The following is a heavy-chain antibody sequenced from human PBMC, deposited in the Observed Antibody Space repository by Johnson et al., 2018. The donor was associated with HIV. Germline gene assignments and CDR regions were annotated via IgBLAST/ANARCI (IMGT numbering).Heavy chain of an antibody. CDR2: IYSGGST. CDR3: ARALSRFGVSDAFDV. CDR1: GFIFSNAW. Sequence: VQLVESGGGLVKPGGSLRLSCAASGFIFSNAWMSWVRQAPGKGLEWVSEIYSGGSTYYADSVKGRFIISRDSSKNTLYLQMKSLRVEDTAVYYCARALSRFGVSDAFDVWGQGTMVTVSS. J-gene: IGHJ3*01. D-gene: IGHD3-10*01. V-gene: IGHV3-66*01.